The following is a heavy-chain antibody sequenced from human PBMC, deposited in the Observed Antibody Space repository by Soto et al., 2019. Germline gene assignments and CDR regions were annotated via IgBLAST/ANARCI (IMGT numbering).Heavy chain of an antibody. CDR2: ISAYNGNT. D-gene: IGHD2-2*02. V-gene: IGHV1-18*01. J-gene: IGHJ5*02. CDR1: GYTFTSYG. CDR3: ARGQRNIVVVPAAIRSWWFDP. Sequence: ASVKVSCKASGYTFTSYGISWVRQAPGQGLEWMGWISAYNGNTNYAQKLQGRVTMTTDTPTSTAYMELRSLRSDDTAVYYCARGQRNIVVVPAAIRSWWFDPWGQGTLVTV.